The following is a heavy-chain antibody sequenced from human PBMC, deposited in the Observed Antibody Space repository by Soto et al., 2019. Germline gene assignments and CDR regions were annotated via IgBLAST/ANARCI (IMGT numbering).Heavy chain of an antibody. CDR3: GRDMNVLTAAAGPDY. J-gene: IGHJ4*02. V-gene: IGHV1-46*01. Sequence: QVQLVQSGAEVKKPGASVKISCKASGYTFTRYYMHWVRQAPGQGLEWMGVINPSGGSVSYAQNFQGRVTMTRDTSTSTVYMGLSGLTSDDTAVYYCGRDMNVLTAAAGPDYWGQGTLVTVSS. CDR2: INPSGGSV. CDR1: GYTFTRYY. D-gene: IGHD6-13*01.